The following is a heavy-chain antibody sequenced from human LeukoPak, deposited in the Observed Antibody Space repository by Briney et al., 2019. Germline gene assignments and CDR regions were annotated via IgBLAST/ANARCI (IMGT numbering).Heavy chain of an antibody. Sequence: GGSLRLSCAASGFTFSSYGMHWVRQAPGKGLEWVAFIRYDGSNKYYADSVKGRFTISRDNSKNTLYLQMNSLRAEETAVYYCAKDRIVGATTGGDYWGQGTLVTVSS. CDR1: GFTFSSYG. CDR2: IRYDGSNK. D-gene: IGHD1-26*01. CDR3: AKDRIVGATTGGDY. J-gene: IGHJ4*02. V-gene: IGHV3-30*02.